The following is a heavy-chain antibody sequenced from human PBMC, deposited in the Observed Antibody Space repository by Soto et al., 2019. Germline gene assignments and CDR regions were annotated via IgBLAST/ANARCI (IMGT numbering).Heavy chain of an antibody. CDR3: ARGITIFGGARTLYYYGIDV. D-gene: IGHD3-3*01. Sequence: QVQLVQSGAEVKKPGSSVKVSCKASGGTFSSYAISWVRQAPGQGLEWMGGIIPIFGTANYAQKFQGRVTITADKSTSTAYMERSSLRSEDTAVYYCARGITIFGGARTLYYYGIDVWGQGTTVTVSS. CDR1: GGTFSSYA. V-gene: IGHV1-69*06. J-gene: IGHJ6*02. CDR2: IIPIFGTA.